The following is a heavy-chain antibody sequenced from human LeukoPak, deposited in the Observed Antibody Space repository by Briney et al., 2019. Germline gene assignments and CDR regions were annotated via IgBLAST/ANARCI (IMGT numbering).Heavy chain of an antibody. J-gene: IGHJ5*02. CDR3: AKETYYYGSGSNRGWFDP. CDR2: LRYDGSNK. CDR1: GFTFSTYG. D-gene: IGHD3-10*01. Sequence: GGSLRLSCAASGFTFSTYGFHWVRQAPGKGLEWLAFLRYDGSNKYYADSVKGRFTISRDNSKNTLYLQMNSLRAEDTAVYYCAKETYYYGSGSNRGWFDPWGQGTLVTVSS. V-gene: IGHV3-30*02.